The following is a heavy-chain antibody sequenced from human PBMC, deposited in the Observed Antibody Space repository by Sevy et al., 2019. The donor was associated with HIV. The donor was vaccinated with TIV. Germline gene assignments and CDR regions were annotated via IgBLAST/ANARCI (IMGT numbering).Heavy chain of an antibody. CDR3: ARKFGY. Sequence: GESLKISCAASGFTFSNFGMNWVRQAPGKGLEWDSYISSSGTTIYYADSVKGRFTISRDNAKNSLYLQMNSLRDEDSAVYYCARKFGYWGQGTLVTVSS. CDR1: GFTFSNFG. CDR2: ISSSGTTI. V-gene: IGHV3-48*02. J-gene: IGHJ4*02. D-gene: IGHD3-10*01.